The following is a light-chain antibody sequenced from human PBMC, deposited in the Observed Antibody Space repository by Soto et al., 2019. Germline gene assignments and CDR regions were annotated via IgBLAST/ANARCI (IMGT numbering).Light chain of an antibody. J-gene: IGLJ3*02. CDR1: SSNIGAAYD. Sequence: QSVLTQPPSVSGAPGQTVTISCTRSSSNIGAAYDVHWYQHLPGTAPKLLIYGNNNRPSGVPDRFSGSKSGTSASLVITGLQAEDEADYYCQSYDSSLSGWVFGGGTKLTVL. V-gene: IGLV1-40*01. CDR2: GNN. CDR3: QSYDSSLSGWV.